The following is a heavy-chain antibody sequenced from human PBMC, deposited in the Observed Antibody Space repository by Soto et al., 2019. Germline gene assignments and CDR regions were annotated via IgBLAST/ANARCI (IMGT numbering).Heavy chain of an antibody. V-gene: IGHV4-31*03. CDR1: GGSIGSGSYY. D-gene: IGHD3-22*01. Sequence: PLETLSLTCTVSGGSIGSGSYYWSWIRQHPGKGLEWIGYIYFSGSTYYNPSLKSRVTISEDTSKNQFSLRLSSVTAADTAMYYCARGGYSYDSSAYWGVFCFPYWGRGLWVTVS. CDR3: ARGGYSYDSSAYWGVFCFPY. J-gene: IGHJ1*01. CDR2: IYFSGST.